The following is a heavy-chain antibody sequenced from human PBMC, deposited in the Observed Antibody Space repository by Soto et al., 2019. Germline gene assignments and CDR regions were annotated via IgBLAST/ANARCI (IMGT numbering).Heavy chain of an antibody. D-gene: IGHD1-26*01. J-gene: IGHJ5*02. CDR2: IYYSGST. CDR3: ARHPRPGTYNWFDP. V-gene: IGHV4-59*08. Sequence: PSETLSLTCTVSGGSISSYYWSWIRQPPGKGLEWIGYIYYSGSTNYNPSLKSRVTISVDTSKNQFSLKLSSVTAADTAVYYFARHPRPGTYNWFDPWRQGTLVTVSS. CDR1: GGSISSYY.